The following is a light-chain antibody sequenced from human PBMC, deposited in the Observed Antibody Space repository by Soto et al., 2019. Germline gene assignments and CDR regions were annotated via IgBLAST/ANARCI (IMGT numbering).Light chain of an antibody. CDR2: AAS. CDR3: QQSYDTPFT. J-gene: IGKJ3*01. Sequence: DIQMTQSPSSLSASVGDRVTITCRASQSISSYLNWYQQKPGKAPKLLIYAASSLQSGVPSRFSGSGSGTDFTLTISSLQSEDFATYFCQQSYDTPFTFGPGTKVDIK. V-gene: IGKV1-39*01. CDR1: QSISSY.